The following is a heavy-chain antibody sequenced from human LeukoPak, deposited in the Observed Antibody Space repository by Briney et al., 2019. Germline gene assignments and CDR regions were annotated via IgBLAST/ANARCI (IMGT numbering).Heavy chain of an antibody. D-gene: IGHD1-26*01. J-gene: IGHJ5*02. Sequence: ASVKVSCKASGYTFTGYYMHWVRQAPGQGLEWMGWINPNSGGTNYAQKFQGRVTMTRDTSISTAYMELSRLRSDDTAVYYCARGRGFLWELPTIVGFDPWGQGTLVTVSS. CDR1: GYTFTGYY. CDR2: INPNSGGT. CDR3: ARGRGFLWELPTIVGFDP. V-gene: IGHV1-2*02.